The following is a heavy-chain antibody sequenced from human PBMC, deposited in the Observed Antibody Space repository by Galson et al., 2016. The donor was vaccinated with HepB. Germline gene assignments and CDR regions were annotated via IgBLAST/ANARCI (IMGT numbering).Heavy chain of an antibody. CDR1: GFTFSDHY. CDR2: IRNKANFYTT. CDR3: VRIHLGGMEVKYVDS. J-gene: IGHJ4*02. D-gene: IGHD1-1*01. V-gene: IGHV3-72*01. Sequence: SLRLSCAASGFTFSDHYMDWVRQAPGEGLEWVGRIRNKANFYTTQYAASVKDRFTISRDDSKRLLFLQMNSLRTEDTAVYYCVRIHLGGMEVKYVDSWGQGTLVTVSS.